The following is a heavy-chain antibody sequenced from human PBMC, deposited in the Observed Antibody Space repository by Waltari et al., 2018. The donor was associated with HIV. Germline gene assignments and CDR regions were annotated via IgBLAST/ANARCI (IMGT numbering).Heavy chain of an antibody. J-gene: IGHJ5*02. CDR1: GGTVSSYT. CDR3: ARDKAHNDVWSGYVS. Sequence: QVQLVQYGAEVKMPGSSVRVSCKSYGGTVSSYTVSWVRQAPGQGLEWMGGIIHLFGTVHYAQKFQGRVTITADGSTSTVYMELSSLRSEDTAVYYCARDKAHNDVWSGYVSWGQGTLVTVSS. D-gene: IGHD3-3*01. V-gene: IGHV1-69*01. CDR2: IIHLFGTV.